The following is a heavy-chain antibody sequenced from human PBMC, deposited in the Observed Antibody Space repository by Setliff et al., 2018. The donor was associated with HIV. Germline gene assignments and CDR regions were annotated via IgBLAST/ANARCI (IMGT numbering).Heavy chain of an antibody. CDR2: IYYSGST. V-gene: IGHV4-59*08. CDR1: GGSISSYY. D-gene: IGHD4-17*01. CDR3: ARGRWGHGDFYS. J-gene: IGHJ5*01. Sequence: TSETLSLTCTVSGGSISSYYWNWIRQPPGRGLEWIGYIYYSGSTNYNPSLKSRVTISVDTSKKQFSLNLRSVTAADTAVYYCARGRWGHGDFYSWGQGTLVTVSS.